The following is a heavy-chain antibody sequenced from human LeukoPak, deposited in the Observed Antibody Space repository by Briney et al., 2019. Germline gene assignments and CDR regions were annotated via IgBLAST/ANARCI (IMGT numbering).Heavy chain of an antibody. J-gene: IGHJ6*02. D-gene: IGHD6-13*01. V-gene: IGHV3-74*01. CDR2: INSDGSST. CDR1: GFTFSSYW. CDR3: ARDPSYSSSWYAWGGVYYYGMDV. Sequence: GGSLRLSCAASGFTFSSYWMHWVRQAPGKGLVWVSRINSDGSSTSYADSVKGRFTISRDNAKNTLYLQMNSLRAEDTAVYYCARDPSYSSSWYAWGGVYYYGMDVWGQGTTVTVSS.